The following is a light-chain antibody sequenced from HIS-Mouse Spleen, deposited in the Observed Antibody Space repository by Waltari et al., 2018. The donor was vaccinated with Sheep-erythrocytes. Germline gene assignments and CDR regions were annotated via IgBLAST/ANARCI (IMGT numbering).Light chain of an antibody. CDR3: CSYAGSYNHV. CDR2: DVS. Sequence: QSALTQPRSVSGSPGQSVTSSCTGTSSDVGGYNHVPWYQQHPGKAPNLMIYDVSKRPSGVPDRFSGSKSGNTASLTISGLQAEDEADYYCCSYAGSYNHVFATGTKVTVL. J-gene: IGLJ1*01. CDR1: SSDVGGYNH. V-gene: IGLV2-11*01.